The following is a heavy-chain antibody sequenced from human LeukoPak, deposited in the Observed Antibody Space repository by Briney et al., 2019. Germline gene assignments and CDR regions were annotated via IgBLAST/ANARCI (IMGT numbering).Heavy chain of an antibody. Sequence: PSETLSFTCTVSGGSISSYYWSWIRQPAGKGLEWIGRIYTSGSTNYNPSLKSRVTMSVDTSKNQFSLKLSSVTAADTAVYYCARDWEEQGIAAAGTFDIWGQGTMVTVSS. J-gene: IGHJ3*02. CDR2: IYTSGST. CDR3: ARDWEEQGIAAAGTFDI. D-gene: IGHD6-13*01. V-gene: IGHV4-4*07. CDR1: GGSISSYY.